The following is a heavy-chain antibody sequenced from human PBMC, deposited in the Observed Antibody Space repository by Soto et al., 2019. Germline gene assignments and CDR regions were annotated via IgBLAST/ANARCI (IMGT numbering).Heavy chain of an antibody. V-gene: IGHV5-51*01. CDR1: GYSFTSYW. J-gene: IGHJ3*02. CDR2: IYPGDSDT. CDR3: ARRDGIFMVRGLVNDAFDI. Sequence: GESLKISCKGSGYSFTSYWIGWVRQMPGKGLEWMGIIYPGDSDTRYSPSFQGQVTISADKSISTAYLQWSSLKASDTAMYYCARRDGIFMVRGLVNDAFDICGPGPMVTVSS. D-gene: IGHD3-10*01.